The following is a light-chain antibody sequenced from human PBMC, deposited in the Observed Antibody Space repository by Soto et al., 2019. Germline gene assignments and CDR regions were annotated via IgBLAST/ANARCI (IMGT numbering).Light chain of an antibody. CDR1: QGITSY. V-gene: IGKV1-9*01. CDR3: QQLNSYPLT. Sequence: DIQLTQSPSFLSASVGDRVTITCRASQGITSYLAWYQQKPGKAPKLLIYASSTLQTGVPSRFSGSGSGTEFTLTISSLQPDDFATYYCQQLNSYPLTFGGGTKVEIK. J-gene: IGKJ4*01. CDR2: ASS.